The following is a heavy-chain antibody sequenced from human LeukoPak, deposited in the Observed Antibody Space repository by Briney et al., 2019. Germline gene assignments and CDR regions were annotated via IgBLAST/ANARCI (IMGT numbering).Heavy chain of an antibody. CDR2: ISGSGGST. J-gene: IGHJ3*02. V-gene: IGHV3-23*01. CDR3: AKSQNYYDSSGSGI. CDR1: GFPFSSYA. D-gene: IGHD3-22*01. Sequence: GGSVRLSCGASGFPFSSYAMSWVHQAPGKGLEWVSAISGSGGSTYYADSVKGRFTISRDISKNTLYLQMNSLRAEDTAVYYCAKSQNYYDSSGSGIWGQGTMVTVSS.